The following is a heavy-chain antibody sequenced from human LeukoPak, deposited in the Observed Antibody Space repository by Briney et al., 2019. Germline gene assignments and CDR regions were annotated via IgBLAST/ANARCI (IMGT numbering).Heavy chain of an antibody. J-gene: IGHJ4*02. V-gene: IGHV3-30-3*01. CDR3: ARDPDSVVTVPNFDY. Sequence: GGSLRLSCAASGFTFSSYAMHWVRQAPGKGLEWVAVISYDGSNKYYADSVKGRYTISRDNSKNTLYLQMNSLRAEDTAVYYCARDPDSVVTVPNFDYWGQGTLVTVSS. CDR1: GFTFSSYA. CDR2: ISYDGSNK. D-gene: IGHD2-21*02.